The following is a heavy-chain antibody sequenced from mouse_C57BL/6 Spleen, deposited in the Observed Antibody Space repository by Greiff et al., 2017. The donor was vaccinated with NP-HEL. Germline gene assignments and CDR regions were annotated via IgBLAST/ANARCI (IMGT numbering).Heavy chain of an antibody. J-gene: IGHJ1*03. CDR1: GYTFTSYW. Sequence: QVQLQQPGAELVRPGSSVKLSCKASGYTFTSYWMHWVKQRPIQSLEWIGNIDPSDSETHYNQKFKDKATLTVDKSSSTAYMQLSSLTSEDSAVYYCARYGDWYFDVWGTGTTVTVSS. D-gene: IGHD1-1*01. CDR2: IDPSDSET. V-gene: IGHV1-52*01. CDR3: ARYGDWYFDV.